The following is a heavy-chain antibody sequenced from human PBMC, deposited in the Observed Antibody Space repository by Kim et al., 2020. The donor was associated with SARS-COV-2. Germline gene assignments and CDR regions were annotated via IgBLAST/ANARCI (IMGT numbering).Heavy chain of an antibody. V-gene: IGHV1-46*01. J-gene: IGHJ3*02. Sequence: ASVKVSCKASGYTFTSYYMHWVRQAPGQGLEWMGIINPSGGSTSYAQKFQGRVTMTRDTSTSTVYMELSSLRSEDTAVYYCARAITMVRGVDAFDIWGQGTMVTVSS. D-gene: IGHD3-10*01. CDR1: GYTFTSYY. CDR3: ARAITMVRGVDAFDI. CDR2: INPSGGST.